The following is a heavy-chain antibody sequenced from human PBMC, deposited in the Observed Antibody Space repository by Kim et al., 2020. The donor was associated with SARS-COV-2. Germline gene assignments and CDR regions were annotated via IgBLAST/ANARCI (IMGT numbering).Heavy chain of an antibody. J-gene: IGHJ4*02. CDR2: ISWNSGSI. Sequence: GGSLRLSCAASGFTFYDYAMHWVRQAPGKGLEWVSGISWNSGSIGYADSVKGRFTISRDNAKNSLYLQMNSLRAEDTALYYCAKDISGYFITMVRGVITGIDYWGQGTLVTVSS. CDR1: GFTFYDYA. D-gene: IGHD3-10*01. CDR3: AKDISGYFITMVRGVITGIDY. V-gene: IGHV3-9*01.